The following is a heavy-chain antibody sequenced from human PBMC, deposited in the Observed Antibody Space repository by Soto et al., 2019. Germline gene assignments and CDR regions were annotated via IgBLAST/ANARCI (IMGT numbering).Heavy chain of an antibody. D-gene: IGHD6-13*01. CDR3: VKANDQQLVEGGPFDM. CDR1: GFTFDDFA. J-gene: IGHJ3*02. Sequence: EAQLVGSGGGLVQPGRSLRLSCAASGFTFDDFAMHWVRQGPGRGLEWVSGINWSGGSSGYSDSVKGRFTISRDNAKNSLYLEMNSLRVEDTALFYCVKANDQQLVEGGPFDMWGQGTMVTVSS. V-gene: IGHV3-9*01. CDR2: INWSGGSS.